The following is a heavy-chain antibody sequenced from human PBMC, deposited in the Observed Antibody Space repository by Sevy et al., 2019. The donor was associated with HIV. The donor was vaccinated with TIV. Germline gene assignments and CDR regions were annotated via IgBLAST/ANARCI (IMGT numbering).Heavy chain of an antibody. Sequence: GGALRLSCAASGFTVSSNYMSWVRQAPGKGLEWVSVIYSGGSTYYAASVKGRFTISRDNSKNTLYLQMNSLRAEDTAVYYCASRLSYSDGYGSYWGQGPLVTVSS. CDR1: GFTVSSNY. CDR3: ASRLSYSDGYGSY. CDR2: IYSGGST. D-gene: IGHD5-18*01. V-gene: IGHV3-53*01. J-gene: IGHJ4*02.